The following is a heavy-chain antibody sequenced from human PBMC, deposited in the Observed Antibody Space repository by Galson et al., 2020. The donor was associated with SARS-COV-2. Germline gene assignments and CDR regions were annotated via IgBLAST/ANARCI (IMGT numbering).Heavy chain of an antibody. J-gene: IGHJ3*01. V-gene: IGHV3-9*01. CDR2: ISLNSGSI. D-gene: IGHD3-16*01. CDR3: ACGGEFDAFDF. Sequence: GGSLRLSCAASGFTFDDYAMHWVRQAPGKGLEWVSGISLNSGSIGYADSVKGRFTISRDNSKNSLFLQMNSLRAEDTALYYCACGGEFDAFDFWGQGTMVTVSS. CDR1: GFTFDDYA.